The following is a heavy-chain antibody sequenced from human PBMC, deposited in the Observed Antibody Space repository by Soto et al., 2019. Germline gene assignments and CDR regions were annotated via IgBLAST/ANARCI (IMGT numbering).Heavy chain of an antibody. CDR1: GGTFSGYA. Sequence: QVQLVQSGAEVKKPGSSVKVSCKASGGTFSGYAISWVRQAPGQGFEWMGEIIPMFGTSNYAQKFQGRVTITADESTSTAYMELSSLRSEDTAVYYCARGSCSSTSCYKEYYFDLWGQGTLVTVSS. D-gene: IGHD2-2*02. CDR3: ARGSCSSTSCYKEYYFDL. V-gene: IGHV1-69*01. CDR2: IIPMFGTS. J-gene: IGHJ4*02.